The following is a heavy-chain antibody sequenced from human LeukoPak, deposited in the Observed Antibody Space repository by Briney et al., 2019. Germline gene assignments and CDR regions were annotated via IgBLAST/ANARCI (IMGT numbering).Heavy chain of an antibody. Sequence: SVKVSCKASGGTFSSYAISWVRQAPGQGLEWMGRIIPILGIASYAQKFQGRVTITADKSTSTAYMELSSLRSEDTAVYYCARGSYDSSGYWGDYWGQGTLVIVSS. CDR1: GGTFSSYA. CDR2: IIPILGIA. CDR3: ARGSYDSSGYWGDY. J-gene: IGHJ4*02. V-gene: IGHV1-69*04. D-gene: IGHD3-22*01.